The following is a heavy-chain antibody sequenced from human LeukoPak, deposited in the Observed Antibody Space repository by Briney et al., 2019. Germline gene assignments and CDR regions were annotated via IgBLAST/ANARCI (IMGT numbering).Heavy chain of an antibody. D-gene: IGHD6-25*01. V-gene: IGHV4-61*02. J-gene: IGHJ6*02. CDR1: GGSISTYSYS. CDR3: TRDSRPAYYYGMDV. Sequence: PSQTLSLTCTVSGGSISTYSYSWSWIRQSAGKGLEWIGRIYTRGSSYYNPSLKSRVTISVDTSKNQFSLRLSSVTAADTAVYYCTRDSRPAYYYGMDVWGPGTTVTVSS. CDR2: IYTRGSS.